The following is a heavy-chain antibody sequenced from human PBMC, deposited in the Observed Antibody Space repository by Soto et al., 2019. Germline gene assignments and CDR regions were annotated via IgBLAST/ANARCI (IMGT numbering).Heavy chain of an antibody. Sequence: QVQLQESGPGLVKPSQTLSLTCTVSGGSISSGGYYWSWIRQHPGKGLEWIGYIFYSGSTYYNPPLKIRVTLSRDTSQNHFSLKLTSVTAADTAVYYCARGMWGMAYFDYWGQGTLVTVSS. CDR2: IFYSGST. V-gene: IGHV4-31*03. CDR3: ARGMWGMAYFDY. D-gene: IGHD3-16*01. J-gene: IGHJ4*02. CDR1: GGSISSGGYY.